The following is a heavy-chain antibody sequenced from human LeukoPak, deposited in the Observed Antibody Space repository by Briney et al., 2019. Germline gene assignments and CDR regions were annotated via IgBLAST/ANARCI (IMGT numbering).Heavy chain of an antibody. CDR1: GFTLSTYS. J-gene: IGHJ4*02. V-gene: IGHV3-21*01. Sequence: PGGSLRLSCAASGFTLSTYSMNWVRQAPGKGLEWVSSISGSSTYIYYAGSVKGRFTISRDNAKNSLYLQMNGLRAEDTAVYYCARGLRAAYCKNGVYHTPFDYWGQGTLVTVSS. D-gene: IGHD2-8*01. CDR2: ISGSSTYI. CDR3: ARGLRAAYCKNGVYHTPFDY.